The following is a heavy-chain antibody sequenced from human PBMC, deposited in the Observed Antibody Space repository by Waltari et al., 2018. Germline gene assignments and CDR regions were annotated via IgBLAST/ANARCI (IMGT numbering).Heavy chain of an antibody. Sequence: QVQLVQSGAEVKKPGASVKVSCKVSGYTLTDLSMHWVRQAPGKGLEWMGGFEPEDGETSYEQKVQGRVIMTEDTTTDTAYMELSSLRSEETAVYDWATNTGDKRIDWYFDLWGRGTLVTVSS. D-gene: IGHD7-27*01. J-gene: IGHJ2*01. V-gene: IGHV1-24*01. CDR2: FEPEDGET. CDR3: ATNTGDKRIDWYFDL. CDR1: GYTLTDLS.